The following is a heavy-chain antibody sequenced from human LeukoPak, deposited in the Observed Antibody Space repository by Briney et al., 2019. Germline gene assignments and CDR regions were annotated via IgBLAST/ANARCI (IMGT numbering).Heavy chain of an antibody. CDR3: ARHGSGSELFDY. CDR1: AFIVSSNY. Sequence: GGSLRLSCAASAFIVSSNYMSCVRQAPGKGLEWVSVIYSGGSTYYADSVKGRFTISRDTSKNTLYLQMNSLRAEDTAVYYCARHGSGSELFDYWGQGTLVTVSS. D-gene: IGHD3-10*01. V-gene: IGHV3-53*01. CDR2: IYSGGST. J-gene: IGHJ4*02.